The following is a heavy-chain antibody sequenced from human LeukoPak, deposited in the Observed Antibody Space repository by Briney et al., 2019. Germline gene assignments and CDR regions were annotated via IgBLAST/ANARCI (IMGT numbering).Heavy chain of an antibody. D-gene: IGHD5-12*01. CDR3: AKDRYSGNDYGYSQN. Sequence: PGRSLRLSCAASGFTFDDYAMHWVRQAPGKGLEWVSGISWYSGSIGYADSVKGRFTISRDNAKNSLYLQMNSLRAEDMALYYCAKDRYSGNDYGYSQNWGQGTLVTVSS. CDR1: GFTFDDYA. V-gene: IGHV3-9*03. CDR2: ISWYSGSI. J-gene: IGHJ1*01.